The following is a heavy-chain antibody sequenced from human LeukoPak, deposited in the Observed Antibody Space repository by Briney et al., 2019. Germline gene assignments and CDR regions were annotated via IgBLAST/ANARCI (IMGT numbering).Heavy chain of an antibody. CDR2: INGDGSSA. D-gene: IGHD4-17*01. CDR1: GFSFSSYW. CDR3: ARPQHGDLYAFDI. V-gene: IGHV3-74*01. Sequence: GGSLRLSCAASGFSFSSYWMHWVRQAPGKRLVWVSRINGDGSSATYADSVKGRFTISRDSVKNTVYLQMNSLRAEDTAVYYCARPQHGDLYAFDIWGQGTMVTVSS. J-gene: IGHJ3*02.